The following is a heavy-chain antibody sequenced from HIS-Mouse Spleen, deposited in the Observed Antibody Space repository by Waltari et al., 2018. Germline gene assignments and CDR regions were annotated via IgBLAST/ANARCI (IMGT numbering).Heavy chain of an antibody. Sequence: QVQLVESGGGVVQPGRSLRLSCAASGFTFSSYGMHWVRQAPGKWLEWLGVISDDGSNKYYADSVKGRFTISRDNSKNTLYLQMNSLRAEATAVYYCAKASSGWLDYWGQGTLVTVSS. D-gene: IGHD6-19*01. J-gene: IGHJ4*02. V-gene: IGHV3-30*18. CDR3: AKASSGWLDY. CDR2: ISDDGSNK. CDR1: GFTFSSYG.